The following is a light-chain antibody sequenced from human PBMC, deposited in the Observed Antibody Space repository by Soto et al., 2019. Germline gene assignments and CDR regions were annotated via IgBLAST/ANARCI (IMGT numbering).Light chain of an antibody. CDR1: SSNIGGNT. CDR3: ASWDVRLNTAV. CDR2: TKN. Sequence: QSVLTQPPSASGAPGQRISISCSGSSSNIGGNTGNWYQQVPGTAPKLLIYTKNQRPSWVPDRFSGSKSGTSACLAISGLQSEDESDYYCASWDVRLNTAVFGGGTLLTVL. V-gene: IGLV1-44*01. J-gene: IGLJ7*01.